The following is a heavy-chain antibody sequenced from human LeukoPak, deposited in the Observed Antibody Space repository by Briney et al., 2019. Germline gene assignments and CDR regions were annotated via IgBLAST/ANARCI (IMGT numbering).Heavy chain of an antibody. CDR2: ISAYNGNT. V-gene: IGHV1-18*04. CDR3: ARDPYGGNRKTDY. J-gene: IGHJ4*02. D-gene: IGHD4-23*01. CDR1: GYTFTSYY. Sequence: ASVKVSCKASGYTFTSYYMHWVRQAPGQGLEWMGWISAYNGNTNYAQKLQGRVTMTTDTSTSTAYMELRSLRSDDTAVYYCARDPYGGNRKTDYWGQGTLVTVSS.